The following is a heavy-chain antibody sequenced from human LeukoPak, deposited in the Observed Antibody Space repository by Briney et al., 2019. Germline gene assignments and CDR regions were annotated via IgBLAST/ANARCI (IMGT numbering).Heavy chain of an antibody. D-gene: IGHD2-2*01. J-gene: IGHJ5*02. V-gene: IGHV4-59*01. Sequence: PSETLSLTCTVSGGSISSYYWSWIRQPPGKGLEWIGYIYYSGSTNYNPSLKSRVTISADTSKNQFSLKLSSVTAADTAVYYCARSLYCSSTSCLNWFDPWGQGTLVTVSS. CDR1: GGSISSYY. CDR3: ARSLYCSSTSCLNWFDP. CDR2: IYYSGST.